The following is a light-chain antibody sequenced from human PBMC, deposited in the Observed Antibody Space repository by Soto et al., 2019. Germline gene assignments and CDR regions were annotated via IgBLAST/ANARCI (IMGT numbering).Light chain of an antibody. J-gene: IGLJ1*01. CDR2: SNN. V-gene: IGLV1-44*01. CDR3: EAWDYSLNGHV. Sequence: QSALTQPPSASGTPGQRVTISCSGSSSNIGSNTVNWYQQLPGTAPKLLINSNNQRPSGVPDRFSGSKSGTSASLAISGLQSEDEADYYCEAWDYSLNGHVFGTGTKVTVL. CDR1: SSNIGSNT.